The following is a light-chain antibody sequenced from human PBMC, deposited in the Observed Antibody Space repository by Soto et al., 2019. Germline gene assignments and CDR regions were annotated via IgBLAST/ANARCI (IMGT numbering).Light chain of an antibody. CDR1: NIGSKS. CDR3: KVRDRSSDQRGV. CDR2: YDS. V-gene: IGLV3-21*04. Sequence: SYELTQPPSVLVAPGKTARITCGGNNIGSKSVHWYQQKPGQAPVLVIFYDSDRPSAIPERFSGSNSGNTATLTISRVEAGDEADYYCKVRDRSSDQRGVFGTGTKVTVL. J-gene: IGLJ1*01.